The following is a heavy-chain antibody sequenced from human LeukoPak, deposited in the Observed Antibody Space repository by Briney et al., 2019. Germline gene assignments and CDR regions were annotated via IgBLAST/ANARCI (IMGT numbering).Heavy chain of an antibody. CDR1: GFSFDHFA. CDR2: IIGSSGST. D-gene: IGHD3-22*01. V-gene: IGHV3-23*01. J-gene: IGHJ1*01. Sequence: GGSPRLSCVASGFSFDHFAMNWVRQAPGKGLEWVSLIIGSSGSTFYADSVKGRFTISRDKSKNTLYLQMNSLRAEDTAVYYCAKAFYYYDSSGPHHPEYFQHWGQGTLVTVSS. CDR3: AKAFYYYDSSGPHHPEYFQH.